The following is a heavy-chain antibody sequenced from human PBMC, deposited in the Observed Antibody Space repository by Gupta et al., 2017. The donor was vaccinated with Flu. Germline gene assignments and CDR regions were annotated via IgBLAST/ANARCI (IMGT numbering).Heavy chain of an antibody. Sequence: QVQLQEPGPGLVQPSQTLSLNCTVSGDSITSHGSFWTWVRQHPGKGLEWIGYISFSGDTSYNPSLRSRVSISVDTSKSQFLLKVNSVTAADTAVYFCARWKRDDDSGYQNWYFDLWGRGALITVSS. J-gene: IGHJ2*01. V-gene: IGHV4-31*03. CDR3: ARWKRDDDSGYQNWYFDL. D-gene: IGHD3-22*01. CDR2: ISFSGDT. CDR1: GDSITSHGSF.